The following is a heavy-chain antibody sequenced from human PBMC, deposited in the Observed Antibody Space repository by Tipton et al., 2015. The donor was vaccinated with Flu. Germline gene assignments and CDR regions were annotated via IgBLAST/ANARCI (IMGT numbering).Heavy chain of an antibody. V-gene: IGHV4-38-2*01. D-gene: IGHD3-10*02. CDR1: GYSISSGYY. CDR2: IYHSGCT. J-gene: IGHJ4*02. CDR3: ARHTGDSVRGIIDY. Sequence: LRLSCAVSGYSISSGYYWGWVRQPPGKGLEWIGTIYHSGCTYYNPSLKSRLTISVDTSKYQFSLKLSSVTAADTAVYYCARHTGDSVRGIIDYWGQGTQFSVSS.